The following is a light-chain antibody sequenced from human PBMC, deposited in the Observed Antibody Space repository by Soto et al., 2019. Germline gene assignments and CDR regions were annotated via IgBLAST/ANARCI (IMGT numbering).Light chain of an antibody. CDR3: SSYAGSNNPVV. CDR1: SSDVGAYKY. Sequence: QSALTQPRSVSGSPGQSVTISCTGTSSDVGAYKYVSWYQQHPGKAPKLMIYEVSKRPSGVPDRFSGSKSGNTASLTVSGLQAEDEADYYCSSYAGSNNPVVFGGGTKVTVL. V-gene: IGLV2-8*01. J-gene: IGLJ2*01. CDR2: EVS.